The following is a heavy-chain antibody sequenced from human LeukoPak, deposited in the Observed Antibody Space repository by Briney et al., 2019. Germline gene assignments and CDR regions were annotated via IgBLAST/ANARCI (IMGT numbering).Heavy chain of an antibody. CDR2: INHSGST. CDR1: GGSISSYY. J-gene: IGHJ6*03. D-gene: IGHD5-18*01. CDR3: ARGQGIQLWLGYYYMDV. V-gene: IGHV4-34*01. Sequence: SETLSLTCTVSGGSISSYYWSWIRQPPGKGLEWIGEINHSGSTNYNPSLKSRVTISVDTSKNQFSLKLSSVTAADTAVYYCARGQGIQLWLGYYYMDVWGKGTTVTVSS.